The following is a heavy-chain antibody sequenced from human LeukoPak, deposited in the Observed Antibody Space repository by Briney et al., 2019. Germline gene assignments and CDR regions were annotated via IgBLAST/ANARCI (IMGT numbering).Heavy chain of an antibody. Sequence: SETLSLTCTVSGGSISSGGYYWSWIRQHPGKGLEWIGYIYYSGSTYYNPSLKSRVTISVDTSKNQFSLKLSSVTAADTAVYYCAKAVVVRGYFDYWGQGTLVTVSS. CDR3: AKAVVVRGYFDY. CDR2: IYYSGST. D-gene: IGHD3-10*01. J-gene: IGHJ4*02. V-gene: IGHV4-31*03. CDR1: GGSISSGGYY.